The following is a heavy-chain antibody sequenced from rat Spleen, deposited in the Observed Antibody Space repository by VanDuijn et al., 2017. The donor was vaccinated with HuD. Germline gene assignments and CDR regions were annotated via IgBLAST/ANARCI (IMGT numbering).Heavy chain of an antibody. Sequence: EVQLVESGGGLVQPGSSLKVSCVASGFTFSSSVMHWFRQAPENGIEWLAYINTDSSSTHYAETVKGRFTISRDNAKNTVDMQLSSLRSEDTAMYYCAREGGTTRLFDYWGQGVMVTVSS. D-gene: IGHD1-10*01. CDR3: AREGGTTRLFDY. J-gene: IGHJ2*01. V-gene: IGHV5-43*01. CDR1: GFTFSSSV. CDR2: INTDSSST.